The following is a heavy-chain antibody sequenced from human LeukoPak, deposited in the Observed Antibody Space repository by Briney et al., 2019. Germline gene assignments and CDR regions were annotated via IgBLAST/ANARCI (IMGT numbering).Heavy chain of an antibody. D-gene: IGHD6-19*01. CDR3: AKDPPHSSGPNSPCFEF. Sequence: ASVKVSCKASGYTFSTYGISWVRQAPGQGLEWMGRISTYNENTEYAQKFQGRVTMTTDTSTSTAYMELRSLRSDDTAVYYCAKDPPHSSGPNSPCFEFWGQGTLVTVSS. V-gene: IGHV1-18*01. CDR2: ISTYNENT. CDR1: GYTFSTYG. J-gene: IGHJ4*02.